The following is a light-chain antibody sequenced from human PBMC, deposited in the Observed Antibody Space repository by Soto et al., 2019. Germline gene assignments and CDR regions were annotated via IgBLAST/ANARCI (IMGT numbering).Light chain of an antibody. Sequence: DIVMTHSPDSLAVSLGERATINCKSSQSVLYSSNNKNYLAWYQQKLGQPPKLLIYWASTRESGVPDRFSGSGSRKDFTLTISSLQAEDVAVYYCQQYYSTPPTFGQGTKVEIK. CDR2: WAS. V-gene: IGKV4-1*01. CDR1: QSVLYSSNNKNY. J-gene: IGKJ1*01. CDR3: QQYYSTPPT.